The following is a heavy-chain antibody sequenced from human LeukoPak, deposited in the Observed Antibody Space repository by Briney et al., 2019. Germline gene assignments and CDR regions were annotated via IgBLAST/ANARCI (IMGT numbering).Heavy chain of an antibody. D-gene: IGHD3-9*01. Sequence: PSETLSLTCAVYGGSFSGYYWSWIRQPPGKGLEWIGEINHSGSTNYNPSLKSRVTISVDTSKNQFSLKLSSVTAADTAVHYCARGAYDILTGYRFDYWGQGTLVTVSS. CDR1: GGSFSGYY. V-gene: IGHV4-34*01. CDR2: INHSGST. CDR3: ARGAYDILTGYRFDY. J-gene: IGHJ4*02.